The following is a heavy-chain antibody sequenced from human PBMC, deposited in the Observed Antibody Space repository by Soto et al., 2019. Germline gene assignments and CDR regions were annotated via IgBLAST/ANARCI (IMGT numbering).Heavy chain of an antibody. D-gene: IGHD1-26*01. CDR3: ARLIVGPPALDY. CDR1: GGSISSRNW. Sequence: SETLSLTCAFSGGSISSRNWWSWVRQPPGKGLEWIGEIYHSGSTNYNPSLKSRVTISVDKSKNEFSLKLNSVTAADTAVYYCARLIVGPPALDYWGPGTLVTGSS. V-gene: IGHV4-4*02. J-gene: IGHJ4*02. CDR2: IYHSGST.